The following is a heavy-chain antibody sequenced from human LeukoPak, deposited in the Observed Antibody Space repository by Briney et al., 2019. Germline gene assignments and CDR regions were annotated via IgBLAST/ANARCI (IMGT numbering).Heavy chain of an antibody. CDR3: ARGEVSGSSPDYYYYGMDV. CDR1: GGSISSYY. D-gene: IGHD1-26*01. V-gene: IGHV4-59*01. J-gene: IGHJ6*02. CDR2: IYYSGST. Sequence: SETLSLTCTVSGGSISSYYWSWIRQPPGKGLEWIGYIYYSGSTNYNPSLKSRVTTSVDTSKNQFSLKLSSVTAADTAVYYCARGEVSGSSPDYYYYGMDVWGQGTTVTVSS.